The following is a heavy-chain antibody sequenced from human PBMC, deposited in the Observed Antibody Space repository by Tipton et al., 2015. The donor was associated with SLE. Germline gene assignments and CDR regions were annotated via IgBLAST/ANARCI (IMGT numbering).Heavy chain of an antibody. J-gene: IGHJ2*01. CDR2: IYYSGST. V-gene: IGHV4-59*01. CDR1: GGSISSYY. D-gene: IGHD4/OR15-4a*01. CDR3: AGAHPSYWYFDL. Sequence: TLSLTCTVSGGSISSYYWSWIRQPPGKGLEWIGYIYYSGSTTYNPSLKSRVTISVDTSKNQFSLKLSSVTAADTAVYYCAGAHPSYWYFDLWGRGTLVPVSS.